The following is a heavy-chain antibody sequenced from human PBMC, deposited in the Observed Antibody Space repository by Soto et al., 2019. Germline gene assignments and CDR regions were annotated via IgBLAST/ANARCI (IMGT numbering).Heavy chain of an antibody. D-gene: IGHD1-1*01. CDR1: VGPISTAGLY. Sequence: VHLREWGPGLVRPSQPLSLKFSVPVGPISTAGLYGSGIGRTQRKGLEWIGDIYYSGRTYDNPPLTSRVTISIEASKNQFSLKLTSVTAADTAVYYCAQALVFTGGDGFDIWGQGRLVTVSS. CDR2: IYYSGRT. J-gene: IGHJ3*02. V-gene: IGHV4-31*02. CDR3: AQALVFTGGDGFDI.